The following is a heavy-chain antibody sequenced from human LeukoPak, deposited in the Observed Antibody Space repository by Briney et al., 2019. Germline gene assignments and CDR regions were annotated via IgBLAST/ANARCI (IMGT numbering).Heavy chain of an antibody. D-gene: IGHD4-23*01. V-gene: IGHV3-53*01. CDR1: GFIVSSNS. CDR2: INSDNT. J-gene: IGHJ4*02. CDR3: ARRAGGYSHPYDY. Sequence: RGSLRLSCTVSGFIVSSNSMSWVRQPPGKGLEWVSFINSDNTHYSDSVKGRFTISRDNYKNTLYLQMNSLRAEDTAVYYCARRAGGYSHPYDYWGQGTLVTVSS.